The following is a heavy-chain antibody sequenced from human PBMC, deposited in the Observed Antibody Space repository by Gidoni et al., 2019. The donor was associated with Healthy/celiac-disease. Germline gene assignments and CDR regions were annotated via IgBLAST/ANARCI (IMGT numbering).Heavy chain of an antibody. CDR3: ARGDLWFGEQRQNNWFDP. CDR1: GYTFTSYY. Sequence: QVQLVQSGAEVKKPGASVKVSCKASGYTFTSYYMHWVRQAPGQGLEWMGIINPSGGSTSDAQKFQGRVTMTRDTSTSTVYMELSSLRSEDTAVYYCARGDLWFGEQRQNNWFDPWGQGTLVTVSS. CDR2: INPSGGST. V-gene: IGHV1-46*01. J-gene: IGHJ5*02. D-gene: IGHD3-10*01.